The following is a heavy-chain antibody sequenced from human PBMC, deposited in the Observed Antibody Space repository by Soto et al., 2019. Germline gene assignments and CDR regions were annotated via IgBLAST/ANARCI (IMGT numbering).Heavy chain of an antibody. Sequence: QVQLVQSGAEVKKPGASVKVSCKASGYTFTGYYMHWVRQAPGQGLEWMGWINPNSGGTNYAQKFQGWVTMTRDTSISTAYMELSRLRSDDTAVYYCSRGGAMVNFYYYGMDVWGQGTTVTVSS. V-gene: IGHV1-2*04. CDR1: GYTFTGYY. CDR2: INPNSGGT. D-gene: IGHD5-18*01. CDR3: SRGGAMVNFYYYGMDV. J-gene: IGHJ6*02.